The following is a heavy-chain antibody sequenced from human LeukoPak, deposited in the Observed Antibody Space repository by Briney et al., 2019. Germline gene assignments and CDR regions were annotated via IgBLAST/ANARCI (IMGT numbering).Heavy chain of an antibody. CDR2: IIPILGIA. Sequence: GASVKVSCKASGGTFSSYAISWVRRAPGQGLEWMGRIIPILGIANYAQKFQGRVTITADKSTSTAYMELSSLRSEDTAVYYCARGGPDYGGNSLDYWGQGTLVTVSS. CDR3: ARGGPDYGGNSLDY. V-gene: IGHV1-69*04. J-gene: IGHJ4*02. D-gene: IGHD4-23*01. CDR1: GGTFSSYA.